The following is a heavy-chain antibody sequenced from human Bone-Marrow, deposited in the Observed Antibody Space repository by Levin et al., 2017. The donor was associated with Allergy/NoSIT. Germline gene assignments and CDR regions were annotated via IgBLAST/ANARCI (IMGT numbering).Heavy chain of an antibody. CDR1: GFMLTGYG. V-gene: IGHV3-33*05. Sequence: GGSLRLSCSVSGFMLTGYGMHWVRQAPGKGPEWVAVISHHETFKFYSDSVEGRFTISRDSSKNTVYLQMNSLRVEDTAVYFCARDYNFYFDFWGQGTPVTVSS. CDR3: ARDYNFYFDF. J-gene: IGHJ4*02. CDR2: ISHHETFK. D-gene: IGHD3-3*01.